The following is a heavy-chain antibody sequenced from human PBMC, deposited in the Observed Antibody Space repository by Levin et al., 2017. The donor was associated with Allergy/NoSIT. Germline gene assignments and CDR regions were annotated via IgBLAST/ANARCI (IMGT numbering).Heavy chain of an antibody. V-gene: IGHV3-49*03. CDR1: GFTFGDYA. Sequence: GESLKISCTASGFTFGDYAMSWFRQAPGKGLEWVGFIRSKAYGGTTEYAASVKGRFTISRDDSKSIAYLQMNSLKTEDTAVYYCTRARGYSSSWYDYWGQGTLVTVSS. CDR3: TRARGYSSSWYDY. J-gene: IGHJ4*02. CDR2: IRSKAYGGTT. D-gene: IGHD6-13*01.